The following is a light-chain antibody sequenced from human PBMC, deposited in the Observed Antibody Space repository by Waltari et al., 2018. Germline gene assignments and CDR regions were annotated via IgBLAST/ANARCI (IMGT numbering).Light chain of an antibody. J-gene: IGLJ3*02. CDR1: RSNIGRNG. CDR2: GEN. CDR3: ASWDDSLRGHWV. V-gene: IGLV1-44*01. Sequence: QSVLTQPPSSSGTPGQRVTISCSGSRSNIGRNGAIWYQQLPGTAPRLLIYGENQRPSGVPDRFSGFKSGTSASLAISGLQSEDEADYYCASWDDSLRGHWVFGGGTKLTVL.